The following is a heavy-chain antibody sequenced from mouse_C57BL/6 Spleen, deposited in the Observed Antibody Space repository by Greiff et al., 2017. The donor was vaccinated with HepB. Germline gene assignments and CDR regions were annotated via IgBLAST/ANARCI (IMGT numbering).Heavy chain of an antibody. V-gene: IGHV10-1*01. CDR3: VRHDFGD. CDR1: GFSFNTYA. CDR2: IRSKSNNYAT. Sequence: GGGLVQPKGSLTLSCAASGFSFNTYAMNWVRQAPGKGLEWVARIRSKSNNYATYYADSVKDRFTISRDDSESMLYLQMNNLKTEDTAMYYCVRHDFGDWGQGTLVTVSA. J-gene: IGHJ3*01. D-gene: IGHD2-13*01.